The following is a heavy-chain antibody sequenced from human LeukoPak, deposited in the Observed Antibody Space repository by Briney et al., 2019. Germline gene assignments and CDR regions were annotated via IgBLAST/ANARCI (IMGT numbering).Heavy chain of an antibody. CDR2: IYSGGST. D-gene: IGHD3-22*01. J-gene: IGHJ4*02. Sequence: GGSLRLSCAASGFTVSSNYMSWVRQAPGKGLEWVSVIYSGGSTYYADSVKGRFTISRDNSKNTLYLQMNSLRAEDTAVYYCASTRLVYDSSGYSYYFDYWGQGTLVTVSS. CDR1: GFTVSSNY. V-gene: IGHV3-66*01. CDR3: ASTRLVYDSSGYSYYFDY.